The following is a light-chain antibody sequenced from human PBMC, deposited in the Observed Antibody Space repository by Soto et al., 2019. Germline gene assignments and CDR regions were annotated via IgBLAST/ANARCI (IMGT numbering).Light chain of an antibody. J-gene: IGKJ1*01. CDR2: GAS. CDR3: QQYNKWPPWT. CDR1: QSVGSN. V-gene: IGKV3-15*01. Sequence: EIVMTQSPVTLSVSPGERATLSCRASQSVGSNLAWYQQKPGQAPRLLIYGASTRATDIPPRFSGSGSGTEFTLTISSLQSEDFAIYYCQQYNKWPPWTFAQGTKVEVK.